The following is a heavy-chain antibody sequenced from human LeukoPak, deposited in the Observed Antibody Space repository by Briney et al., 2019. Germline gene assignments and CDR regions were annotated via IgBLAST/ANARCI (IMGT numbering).Heavy chain of an antibody. D-gene: IGHD3-3*01. CDR1: GYTFSSYW. V-gene: IGHV5-51*01. CDR2: IYPGDSDT. CDR3: ARQNDFRLDY. J-gene: IGHJ4*02. Sequence: GESLQISCKGSGYTFSSYWIGWVRQLPGKGLEWMGIIYPGDSDTRYSPSLQGQVTISVDTSIGTAYLQWSSLKASDTAIYYCARQNDFRLDYWGQGTLVTVSS.